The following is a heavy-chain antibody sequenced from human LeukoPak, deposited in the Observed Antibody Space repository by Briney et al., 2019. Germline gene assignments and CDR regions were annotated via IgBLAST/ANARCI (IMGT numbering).Heavy chain of an antibody. J-gene: IGHJ6*02. Sequence: QAGGSLRLSCAASGFTFSSYAMHWVRQAPGKGLEWVAVISYDGSNKYYADSVKGRFTISRDNSKNTLYLQMNSLRAEDTAVYYCARDRSVGSTSLYYGMDVWGQGTTVTVSS. CDR3: ARDRSVGSTSLYYGMDV. CDR2: ISYDGSNK. V-gene: IGHV3-30-3*01. D-gene: IGHD2-2*01. CDR1: GFTFSSYA.